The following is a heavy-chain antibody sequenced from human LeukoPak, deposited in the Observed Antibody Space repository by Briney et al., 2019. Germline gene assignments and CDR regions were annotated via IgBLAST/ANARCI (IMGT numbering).Heavy chain of an antibody. V-gene: IGHV1-46*01. CDR2: INPSGGST. D-gene: IGHD6-13*01. Sequence: GASVKVSCKASGYTFTSYYMHWVRQAPGQGLEWMGIINPSGGSTSYAQKFQGRVTMTRDTSISTAYMELSRLRSDDTAVYYCARGPPIAAAEIDYWGQGTLVTVSS. CDR3: ARGPPIAAAEIDY. J-gene: IGHJ4*02. CDR1: GYTFTSYY.